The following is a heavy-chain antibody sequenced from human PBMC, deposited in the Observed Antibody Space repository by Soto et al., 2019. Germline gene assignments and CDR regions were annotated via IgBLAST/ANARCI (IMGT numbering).Heavy chain of an antibody. J-gene: IGHJ6*02. CDR3: ARNPRNYGTLYYYYYGMDV. Sequence: LRLSCAASGFTFSSYGMHWVRQAPGKGLEWVAVIWYDGSNKYYADSVKGRFTISRDNSKNTLYLQMNSLRAEDTAVYYCARNPRNYGTLYYYYYGMDVWGQGTTVTVSS. CDR2: IWYDGSNK. CDR1: GFTFSSYG. D-gene: IGHD3-16*01. V-gene: IGHV3-33*01.